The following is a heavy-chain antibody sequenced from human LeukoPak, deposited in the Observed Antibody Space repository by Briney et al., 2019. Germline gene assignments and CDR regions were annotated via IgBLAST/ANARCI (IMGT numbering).Heavy chain of an antibody. J-gene: IGHJ4*02. D-gene: IGHD4-17*01. Sequence: PSETLSLTCSVSGGSISSYYWNWIRQFPGKGLEWIGHIYYSGSSSYNPSLKSRVTISVDTSKDQFSLKLSSVTTADTAVYYCARTPPYGDYQFDYWGQGTLVTVSS. CDR2: IYYSGSS. CDR1: GGSISSYY. V-gene: IGHV4-59*01. CDR3: ARTPPYGDYQFDY.